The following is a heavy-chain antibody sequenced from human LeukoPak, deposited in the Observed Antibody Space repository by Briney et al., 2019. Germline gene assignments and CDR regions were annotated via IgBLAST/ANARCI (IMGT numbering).Heavy chain of an antibody. D-gene: IGHD3-9*01. J-gene: IGHJ4*02. Sequence: GASLRLSCAASGFTFSNYAMSWVRQAPGKGLEWVSAITGSGGNTYYADSVKGRFTISRDNSKNTLYLQMNSLRAEDTAVYYCAKWGDYDVLTGYYVSDYWGQGTLVTVSS. CDR1: GFTFSNYA. CDR2: ITGSGGNT. V-gene: IGHV3-23*01. CDR3: AKWGDYDVLTGYYVSDY.